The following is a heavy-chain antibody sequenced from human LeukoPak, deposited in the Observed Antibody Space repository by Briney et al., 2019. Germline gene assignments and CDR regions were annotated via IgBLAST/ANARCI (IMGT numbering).Heavy chain of an antibody. D-gene: IGHD1-26*01. CDR2: IRYDGNNK. Sequence: GALRLSCAASGFTFSNYGMHWVRQAPGKGLEWVAFIRYDGNNKYYADSVKGRFTISRDNSKNTLYLQMNSLRAEDTAVYYCAKAGNLGGSNYLYYYYYMDVWGKGTTVTISS. J-gene: IGHJ6*03. CDR1: GFTFSNYG. CDR3: AKAGNLGGSNYLYYYYYMDV. V-gene: IGHV3-30*02.